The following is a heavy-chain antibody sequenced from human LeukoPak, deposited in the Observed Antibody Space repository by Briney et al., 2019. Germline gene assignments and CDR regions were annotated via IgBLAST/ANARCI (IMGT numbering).Heavy chain of an antibody. CDR2: ISGSGGKT. V-gene: IGHV3-23*01. CDR3: AIGSGSHYEAQFDY. D-gene: IGHD1-26*01. J-gene: IGHJ4*02. Sequence: PGGTLRLSCAASGFTFSSYGMSWVRQAPGKGLEWVSAISGSGGKTYYADSVKGRFTISRDNSKNTLYLQINSLRAEDTAVYYCAIGSGSHYEAQFDYWGQGTLVTVSS. CDR1: GFTFSSYG.